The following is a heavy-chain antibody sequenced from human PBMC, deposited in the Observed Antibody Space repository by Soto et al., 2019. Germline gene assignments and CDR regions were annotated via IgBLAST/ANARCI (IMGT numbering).Heavy chain of an antibody. CDR3: ARTHHWYYDFWSGYYDHFDY. V-gene: IGHV4-31*03. CDR2: IYYSGST. Sequence: QVQLQESGPGLVKPSQTLSLTCTVSGGSISSGGYYWSWIRQHPGKGLEWIGYIYYSGSTYYNPSLKSRVTISVDTSKNQFSLKLSSVTAADTAVYYCARTHHWYYDFWSGYYDHFDYWGQGTLVTVSS. CDR1: GGSISSGGYY. D-gene: IGHD3-3*01. J-gene: IGHJ4*02.